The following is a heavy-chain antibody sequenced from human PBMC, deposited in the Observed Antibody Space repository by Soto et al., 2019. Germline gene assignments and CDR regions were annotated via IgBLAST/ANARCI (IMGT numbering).Heavy chain of an antibody. V-gene: IGHV4-39*01. J-gene: IGHJ4*02. CDR1: GGSISSSSYY. CDR2: IYYSGST. D-gene: IGHD1-1*01. Sequence: SETLSLTCTVSGGSISSSSYYWGWIRQPPGKGLEWIGSIYYSGSTYYNPSLKSRVTISVDTSKNQFSLKLSSVTAADTAVYYCARQGRNFGRNYWGQGTLVTVSS. CDR3: ARQGRNFGRNY.